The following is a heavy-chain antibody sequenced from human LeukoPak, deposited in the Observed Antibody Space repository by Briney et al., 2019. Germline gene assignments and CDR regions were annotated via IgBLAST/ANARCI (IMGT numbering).Heavy chain of an antibody. Sequence: PGGALRLSCAASGFTLSSNYMSGARQAPGKGLERLPAIYSGGNIYYAGSVQGRFTISRDNSKHTLYLQMNSLRAEDTAVYYCAGSGDDDSSGYRDYWGQGTLVTVSS. D-gene: IGHD3-22*01. CDR1: GFTLSSNY. CDR3: AGSGDDDSSGYRDY. J-gene: IGHJ4*02. V-gene: IGHV3-53*01. CDR2: IYSGGNI.